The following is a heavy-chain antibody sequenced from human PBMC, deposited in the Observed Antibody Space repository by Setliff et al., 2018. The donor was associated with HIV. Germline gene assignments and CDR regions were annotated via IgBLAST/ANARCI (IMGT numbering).Heavy chain of an antibody. CDR3: ATPGGDFGPYYSYGMDV. V-gene: IGHV3-23*01. CDR1: GFTFMNYA. Sequence: TGGSLRLSCAASGFTFMNYAMSWVRQAPGKGLAWVSAISRSGGSTYYADSVKGRFTISRDNSKNTLYLQMNSLRAEDTAIYYCATPGGDFGPYYSYGMDVWGQGTTVTVSS. J-gene: IGHJ6*02. CDR2: ISRSGGST. D-gene: IGHD2-21*02.